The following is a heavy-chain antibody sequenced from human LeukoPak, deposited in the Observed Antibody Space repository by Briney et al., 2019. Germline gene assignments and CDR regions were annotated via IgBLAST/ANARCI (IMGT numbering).Heavy chain of an antibody. D-gene: IGHD3-22*01. V-gene: IGHV3-66*01. J-gene: IGHJ4*02. CDR2: IYSGGAT. CDR1: GITVSTNY. CDR3: ARAGHYYDSSGYSLFDY. Sequence: GGSLRLSCAASGITVSTNYMSWVRQAPGKGLEWVSIIYSGGATFYADSVKGRFTISRDNSKNTLYLQMNSLRAEDTAVYYCARAGHYYDSSGYSLFDYWGQGTLVTVSS.